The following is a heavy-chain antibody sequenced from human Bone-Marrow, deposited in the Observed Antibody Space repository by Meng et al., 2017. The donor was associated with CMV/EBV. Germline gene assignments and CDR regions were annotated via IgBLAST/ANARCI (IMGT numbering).Heavy chain of an antibody. CDR3: AREGGSHTRGDYYYGMDV. J-gene: IGHJ6*02. Sequence: GESLKISCAASGFTFSSYSMNWVRQAPGKGLEWVSSISSSSSYIYYADSVKGRFTISRDNAKNSLYLQMNSLRAEDTAVYYCAREGGSHTRGDYYYGMDVWGQGTTVTVSS. CDR2: ISSSSSYI. V-gene: IGHV3-21*01. CDR1: GFTFSSYS. D-gene: IGHD1-26*01.